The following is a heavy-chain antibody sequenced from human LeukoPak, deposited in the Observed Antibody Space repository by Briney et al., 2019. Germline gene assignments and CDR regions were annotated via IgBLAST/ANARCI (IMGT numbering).Heavy chain of an antibody. Sequence: GGSLRLSCAASGFTFSSYWMHWVRQAPGKGLVWVSRINSDGSSTSYADSVKARFTISRDNAKNTLYLQMNSLRAEDTAVYYCALSRYDYVWGSYRYDYWGQGTLVTVSS. CDR3: ALSRYDYVWGSYRYDY. J-gene: IGHJ4*02. CDR2: INSDGSST. D-gene: IGHD3-16*02. CDR1: GFTFSSYW. V-gene: IGHV3-74*01.